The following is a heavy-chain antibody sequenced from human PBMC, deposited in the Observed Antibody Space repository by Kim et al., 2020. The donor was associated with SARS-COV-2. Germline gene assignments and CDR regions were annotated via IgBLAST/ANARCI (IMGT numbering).Heavy chain of an antibody. Sequence: SETLSLTCTVSGGSVSSGSYYWSWIRQPPGKGLEWIGYIYYSGSTNYNPSLKSRVTISVDTSKNQFSLKLSSVTAADTAVYYCARVLNSDGSGWYFREDYFDYWGQGTLVTVSS. CDR3: ARVLNSDGSGWYFREDYFDY. D-gene: IGHD6-19*01. V-gene: IGHV4-61*01. CDR2: IYYSGST. CDR1: GGSVSSGSYY. J-gene: IGHJ4*02.